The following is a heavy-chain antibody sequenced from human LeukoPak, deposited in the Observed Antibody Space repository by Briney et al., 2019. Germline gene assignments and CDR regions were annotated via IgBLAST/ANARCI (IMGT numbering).Heavy chain of an antibody. CDR2: LIPNFGTA. J-gene: IGHJ6*02. D-gene: IGHD3-3*01. CDR1: GGTFSTYA. V-gene: IGHV1-69*13. CDR3: ARDIGSPSGFWSGYYKSYYYGMDV. Sequence: ASVKVSCKASGGTFSTYAITWVRQAPGQGLEWMGGLIPNFGTARGAQKFQGRVTITADESTSTAYMELSSLRSEDTAVYYCARDIGSPSGFWSGYYKSYYYGMDVWGQETTVTVSS.